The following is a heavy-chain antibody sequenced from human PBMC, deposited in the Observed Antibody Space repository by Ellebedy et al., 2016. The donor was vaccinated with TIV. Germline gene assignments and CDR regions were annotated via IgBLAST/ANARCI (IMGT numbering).Heavy chain of an antibody. J-gene: IGHJ4*02. Sequence: ASVKVSXKASGYTFTSYGISWVRQAPGQGLEWMGWISAYNGNTNYAQKLQGRVTMTTDTSTSTAYMELRSLRSDDTAVYYCARACYWEDYGDYSAADYWGQGTLVTVSS. V-gene: IGHV1-18*01. CDR1: GYTFTSYG. CDR3: ARACYWEDYGDYSAADY. D-gene: IGHD4-17*01. CDR2: ISAYNGNT.